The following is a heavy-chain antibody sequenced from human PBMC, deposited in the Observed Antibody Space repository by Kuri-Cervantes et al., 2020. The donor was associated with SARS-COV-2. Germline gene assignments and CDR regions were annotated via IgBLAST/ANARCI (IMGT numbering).Heavy chain of an antibody. D-gene: IGHD6-6*01. V-gene: IGHV3-48*03. CDR3: AIDVGGSSSH. J-gene: IGHJ3*01. CDR1: GFTFSVYE. CDR2: ISSSGSTI. Sequence: GGSLRLSCAASGFTFSVYEMNWVRQAPGKGLEWVSYISSSGSTIYYADSVKGRFTISRDNAKNTLYLQMNSLRAEDTGVYYCAIDVGGSSSHWGQGTMVTVSS.